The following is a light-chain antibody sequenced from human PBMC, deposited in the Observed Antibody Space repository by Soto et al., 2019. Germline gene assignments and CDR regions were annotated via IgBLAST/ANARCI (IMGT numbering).Light chain of an antibody. CDR2: EVN. CDR1: SSDVGGYKY. CDR3: SSYAGINNLGV. V-gene: IGLV2-8*01. Sequence: QSVPTQPPSASGSPGQSVTISCTGTSSDVGGYKYVSWYQQHPGKAPKLMIFEVNKRPSGVPDRFSGSKSSNTASLTVSGLQAEDEADYYCSSYAGINNLGVFGTGTKVTVL. J-gene: IGLJ1*01.